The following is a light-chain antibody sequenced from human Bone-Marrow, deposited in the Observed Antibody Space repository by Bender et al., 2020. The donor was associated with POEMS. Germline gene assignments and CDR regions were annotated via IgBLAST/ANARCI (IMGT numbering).Light chain of an antibody. Sequence: SYVLTQPPSVSVAPGKTARITCGGNNIGSKSVHWYQQKPGQAPVLVMYYDSDRPSGIPERFSGSNSGNTATLTISGTQAMDEGDYYCQAWDSTTTWVFGGGTKLTVL. CDR1: NIGSKS. CDR3: QAWDSTTTWV. J-gene: IGLJ3*02. CDR2: YDS. V-gene: IGLV3-21*01.